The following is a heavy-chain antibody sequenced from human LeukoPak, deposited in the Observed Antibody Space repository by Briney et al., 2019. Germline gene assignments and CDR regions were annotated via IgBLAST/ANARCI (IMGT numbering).Heavy chain of an antibody. Sequence: GGSLRLSCAASGFTVTVNYMTWVRQAPGRGLDWVSVIYTGGSIYYADSVKGRFTISRDNSKNTLYLQMNSLRAEDTAVYHCARYDFILISYFDLWGRGTLVTVSS. D-gene: IGHD3-3*01. CDR3: ARYDFILISYFDL. J-gene: IGHJ2*01. V-gene: IGHV3-66*01. CDR2: IYTGGSI. CDR1: GFTVTVNY.